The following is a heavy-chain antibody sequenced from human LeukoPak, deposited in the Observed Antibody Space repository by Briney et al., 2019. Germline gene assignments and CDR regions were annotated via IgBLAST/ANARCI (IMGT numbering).Heavy chain of an antibody. D-gene: IGHD4-11*01. CDR1: GFTFSSYW. J-gene: IGHJ4*02. Sequence: GGSLRLSCEASGFTFSSYWMSWVRQAPGKGLEWVANIKTDGSEKYYVDSVKGRFTISRDNAKNSLYLQMNSLRAEDTAVYYCASNYGGWGPGTLVTVSS. V-gene: IGHV3-7*03. CDR2: IKTDGSEK. CDR3: ASNYGG.